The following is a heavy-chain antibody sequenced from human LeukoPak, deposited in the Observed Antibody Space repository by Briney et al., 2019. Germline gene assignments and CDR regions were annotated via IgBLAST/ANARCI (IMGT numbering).Heavy chain of an antibody. Sequence: SGTLSFTCAVSGGSISSSNWWSWVRQPPGKGLEWIGEIYHSGSTNYNPSLKGRVTISVDKSKNTLYLQMNSLRAEDTAVYYCARDLLELGNYWGQGTLVTVSS. V-gene: IGHV4-4*02. D-gene: IGHD1-7*01. CDR1: GGSISSSNW. J-gene: IGHJ4*02. CDR3: ARDLLELGNY. CDR2: IYHSGST.